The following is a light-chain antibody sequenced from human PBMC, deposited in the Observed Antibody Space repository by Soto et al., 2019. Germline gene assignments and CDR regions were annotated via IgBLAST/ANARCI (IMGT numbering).Light chain of an antibody. V-gene: IGKV3-11*01. J-gene: IGKJ4*01. CDR2: DAS. CDR3: QQRSNWPLT. Sequence: EIVLPQSPATLSLSPGESATLSCRASQSVNSNLAWYQQKPGQAPSLLIFDASYRATDIPARFSGSGSGTDFTLTISSLEPEDFAVYYCQQRSNWPLTFGGGTKVDIK. CDR1: QSVNSN.